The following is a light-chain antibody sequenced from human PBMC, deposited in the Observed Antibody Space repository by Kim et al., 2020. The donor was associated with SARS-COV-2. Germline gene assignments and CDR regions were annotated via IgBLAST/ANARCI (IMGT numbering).Light chain of an antibody. J-gene: IGKJ2*01. CDR3: QQYGSSPYT. Sequence: EIVLTQSPGTLSLSPGERATLSCRASQSVSTNYLAWYQQKPGQAPRLLIYGASSRATGIPDRFSGSGYGTDFTLTISRLEPEDFAVYYCQQYGSSPYTFGQGTKLEI. CDR2: GAS. V-gene: IGKV3-20*01. CDR1: QSVSTNY.